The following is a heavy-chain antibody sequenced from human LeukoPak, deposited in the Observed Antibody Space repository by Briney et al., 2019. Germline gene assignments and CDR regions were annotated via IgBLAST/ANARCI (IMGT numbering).Heavy chain of an antibody. CDR3: AKSYGSGNFLGPSDAFDI. V-gene: IGHV4-59*01. CDR2: IYYSGST. D-gene: IGHD3-10*01. J-gene: IGHJ3*02. CDR1: GGSISSYY. Sequence: SETLSLTCTVSGGSISSYYWSWIRQPPGKGLEWIGYIYYSGSTNYNPSLKSRVTISVDTSKNQFSLKLSSVTAADTAVYYCAKSYGSGNFLGPSDAFDIWGQGTMVTVSS.